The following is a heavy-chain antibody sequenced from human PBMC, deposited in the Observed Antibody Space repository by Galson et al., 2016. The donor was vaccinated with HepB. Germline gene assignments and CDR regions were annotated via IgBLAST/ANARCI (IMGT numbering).Heavy chain of an antibody. J-gene: IGHJ4*02. D-gene: IGHD3-3*01. CDR3: ARSPPWSGYFDS. V-gene: IGHV4-4*02. Sequence: ETLSLTCVVSDGSITSNKWWSWVRQTPRKGLEWIGEIYHSGSTNYNPSLKSRVTISVDKSKNQFSLRLTSVTAADTAVYYCARSPPWSGYFDSWGQGTLVTVSS. CDR1: DGSITSNKW. CDR2: IYHSGST.